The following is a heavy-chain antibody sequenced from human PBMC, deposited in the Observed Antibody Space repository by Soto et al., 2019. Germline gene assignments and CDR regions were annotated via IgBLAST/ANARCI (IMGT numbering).Heavy chain of an antibody. CDR2: IYYSGST. CDR1: GGSISSGDYY. CDR3: ARGPRDGYITRHYFDY. V-gene: IGHV4-30-4*01. J-gene: IGHJ4*02. Sequence: PSETLSLTCTVSGGSISSGDYYWSWIRQPPGKGLEWIGYIYYSGSTYYNPSLKSRVTISVDTSKNQFSLKLSSVTAADTAVYYCARGPRDGYITRHYFDYWGQGTLVTGSS. D-gene: IGHD5-12*01.